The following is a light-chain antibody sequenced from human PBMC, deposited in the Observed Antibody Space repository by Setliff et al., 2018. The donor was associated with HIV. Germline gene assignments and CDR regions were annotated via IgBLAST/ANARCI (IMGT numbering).Light chain of an antibody. CDR2: DVS. CDR3: CSYAGSYTFGYV. Sequence: QSALTQPRSVSGSPGKSVTISCTGTSSDVGGYKYVSWYQQHPGKAPKLMIYDVSKRPSGVPDRFSGSKSGNTASLTISGLQAEDEADYYCCSYAGSYTFGYVFGTGTKSPS. CDR1: SSDVGGYKY. V-gene: IGLV2-11*01. J-gene: IGLJ1*01.